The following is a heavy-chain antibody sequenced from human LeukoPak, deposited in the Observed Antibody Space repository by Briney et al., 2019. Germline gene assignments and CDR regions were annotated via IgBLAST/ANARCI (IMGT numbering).Heavy chain of an antibody. J-gene: IGHJ4*02. D-gene: IGHD2-2*01. CDR3: ARAVADCSGTSCLYYFDY. CDR1: GFTFSSYA. Sequence: GGSLRLSCAASGFTFSSYAMNWVRHAPGKGLEWVSYISSSSNTIYYADSVKGRFTISRDNAKSSLYLQMNSLRDEDTAVFYCARAVADCSGTSCLYYFDYWGQGTLVTVSS. CDR2: ISSSSNTI. V-gene: IGHV3-48*02.